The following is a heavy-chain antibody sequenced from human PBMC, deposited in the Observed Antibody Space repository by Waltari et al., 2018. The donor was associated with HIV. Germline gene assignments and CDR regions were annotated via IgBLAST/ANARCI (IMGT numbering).Heavy chain of an antibody. CDR3: AKGGSHLTIYEAWFDS. Sequence: EVQLVESGGGLLQPGTSLRLSCAASGFTFDAYPFHWVRQVPGKGLEWVSSLSWKSGITDYADSVKGRFIISRDNVKNSLYLQMNSLRTEDTAFYYCAKGGSHLTIYEAWFDSWGQGTLVTVSS. V-gene: IGHV3-9*01. D-gene: IGHD3-3*01. J-gene: IGHJ5*01. CDR2: LSWKSGIT. CDR1: GFTFDAYP.